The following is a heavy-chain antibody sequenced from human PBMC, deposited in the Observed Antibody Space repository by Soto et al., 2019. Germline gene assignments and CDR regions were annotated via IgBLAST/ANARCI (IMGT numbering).Heavy chain of an antibody. D-gene: IGHD6-19*01. Sequence: QVTLKESGPVLVKPTETLTLRCTVSGLSITDSEMGVSWIRQPPGQPLEWLAHIDSSGEKSYRTFLKRRLAISKDTSKSQIVLTMKNMDPADTATYYCARRHLAVAVSPWFDPWGQGIPVTVSS. V-gene: IGHV2-26*01. J-gene: IGHJ5*02. CDR3: ARRHLAVAVSPWFDP. CDR1: GLSITDSEMG. CDR2: IDSSGEK.